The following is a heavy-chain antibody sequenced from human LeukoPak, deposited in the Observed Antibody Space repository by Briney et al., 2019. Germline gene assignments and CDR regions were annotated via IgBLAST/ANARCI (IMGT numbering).Heavy chain of an antibody. CDR1: GGSFSGYY. CDR3: ARGGGGYSYGYDFDY. CDR2: INHSGST. J-gene: IGHJ4*02. D-gene: IGHD5-18*01. V-gene: IGHV4-34*01. Sequence: SETLSLTCAVYGGSFSGYYWSWIRQPPGKGLEWIGEINHSGSTNYNPSLTSGGTISVDTSKNHFSLKLSSVTAADTAVYYRARGGGGYSYGYDFDYWGQGTLVTVSS.